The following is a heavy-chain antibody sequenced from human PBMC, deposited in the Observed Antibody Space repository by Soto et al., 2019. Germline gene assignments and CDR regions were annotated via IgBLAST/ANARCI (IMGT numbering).Heavy chain of an antibody. CDR3: ARASSRSYYFDY. V-gene: IGHV3-9*01. Sequence: EVQLVESGGGLVQPGRSLRLSCAASGFTFDDYAMHWVRQVPGRGLEWVSGITWNGGYIGYADSVKGRFTISRDKAKNSLYLQMSCLRTEDTALYYCARASSRSYYFDYWGQGTLVTVSS. CDR1: GFTFDDYA. CDR2: ITWNGGYI. D-gene: IGHD3-16*02. J-gene: IGHJ4*02.